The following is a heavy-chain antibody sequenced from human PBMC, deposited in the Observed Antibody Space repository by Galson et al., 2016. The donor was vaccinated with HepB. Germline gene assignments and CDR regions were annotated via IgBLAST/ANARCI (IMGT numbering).Heavy chain of an antibody. D-gene: IGHD3-16*02. Sequence: SLRLSCAASGVTFSDYGMHWVRQAPGKGLEWVAFISYDGKDKYYADSVKGRFTISRDNSKNTLYLQMNSLRAEDTAVYFCAKECYDYVWGTYRYAVDAFDSWGQGALVTVSS. CDR1: GVTFSDYG. V-gene: IGHV3-30*18. CDR3: AKECYDYVWGTYRYAVDAFDS. CDR2: ISYDGKDK. J-gene: IGHJ4*02.